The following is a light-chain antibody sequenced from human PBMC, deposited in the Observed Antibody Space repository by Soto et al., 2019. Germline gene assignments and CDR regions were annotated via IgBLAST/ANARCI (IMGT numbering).Light chain of an antibody. Sequence: EIVLTQSPGTLSLSPGERGTLSCRASQSVSSNLAWYQQKPGQAPRLLIYGASSRATGIPDRFSGSGSGTDFTLTISRLEPEDFAVYYCQQYGRTFGQGTKVDI. J-gene: IGKJ1*01. CDR3: QQYGRT. V-gene: IGKV3-20*01. CDR2: GAS. CDR1: QSVSSN.